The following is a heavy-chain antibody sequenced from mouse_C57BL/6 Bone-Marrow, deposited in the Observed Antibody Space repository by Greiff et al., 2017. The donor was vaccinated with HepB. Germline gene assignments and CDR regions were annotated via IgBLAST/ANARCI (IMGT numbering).Heavy chain of an antibody. D-gene: IGHD2-3*01. CDR2: IDPSDSET. CDR1: GYTFTSYW. J-gene: IGHJ2*01. Sequence: QVQLKQPGAELVRPGSSVKLSCKASGYTFTSYWMHWVKQRPIQGLEWIGNIDPSDSETHYNQKFKDKATLTVDKSSSTAYMQLSSLTSEDSAVYYCAMRWTDYFDYWGQGTTLTVSS. CDR3: AMRWTDYFDY. V-gene: IGHV1-52*01.